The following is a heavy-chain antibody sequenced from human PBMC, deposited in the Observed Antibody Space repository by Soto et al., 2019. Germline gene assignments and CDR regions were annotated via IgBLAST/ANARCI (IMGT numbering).Heavy chain of an antibody. D-gene: IGHD3-22*01. J-gene: IGHJ4*02. CDR2: INAGNGNT. CDR1: GYTFTSYA. CDR3: RFSAGPYDSSGYPLDY. V-gene: IGHV1-3*01. Sequence: GASVKVSCKASGYTFTSYAMDWVRQAPGQRLEWMGWINAGNGNTEYSQKFQGRVTITRDTSASTAYMELSSLRSEDTAVYFCRFSAGPYDSSGYPLDYWGQGTLVTVSS.